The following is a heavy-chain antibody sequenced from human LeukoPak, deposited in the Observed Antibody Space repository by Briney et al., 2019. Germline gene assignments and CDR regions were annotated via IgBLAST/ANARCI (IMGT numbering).Heavy chain of an antibody. CDR3: ARVSSSSWPNDAFDI. CDR1: GYTFTGYY. J-gene: IGHJ3*02. CDR2: INPNSGGT. Sequence: ASVKVSCKASGYTFTGYYMHWVRQAPGQGLEWMGWINPNSGGTNYAQKFQGRVTMTRDTSISTAYMELSSLRSEDTAVYYCARVSSSSWPNDAFDIWGQGTMVTVSS. V-gene: IGHV1-2*02. D-gene: IGHD6-13*01.